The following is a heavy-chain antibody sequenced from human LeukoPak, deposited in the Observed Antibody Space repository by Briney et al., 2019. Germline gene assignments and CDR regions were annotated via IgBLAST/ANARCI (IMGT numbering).Heavy chain of an antibody. CDR3: ASEWELLHYFDY. D-gene: IGHD1-26*01. J-gene: IGHJ4*02. Sequence: SETLSLTCTVSGGSISSSSYYWGWIRQPPGKGLEWIGSIYYSGSTYYNPSLKSRVTISVDTSKNQFSLKLSSVTAADTAVYYCASEWELLHYFDYWGQGTLVTVSS. V-gene: IGHV4-39*07. CDR1: GGSISSSSYY. CDR2: IYYSGST.